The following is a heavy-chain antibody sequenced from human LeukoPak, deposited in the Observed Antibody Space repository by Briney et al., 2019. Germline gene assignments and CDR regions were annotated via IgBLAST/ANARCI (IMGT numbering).Heavy chain of an antibody. J-gene: IGHJ5*02. CDR2: ISGSSSYI. D-gene: IGHD3-22*01. V-gene: IGHV3-21*01. CDR1: GFTFSKYS. CDR3: ARDVYYYDSSGFDP. Sequence: GGSLRLSCAASGFTFSKYSMNWVRQAPGKGLEWVSSISGSSSYIYYADSVKGRFTISRDNAKNSLYLQMNSLRAEDTAVYYCARDVYYYDSSGFDPWGQGTLVTVSS.